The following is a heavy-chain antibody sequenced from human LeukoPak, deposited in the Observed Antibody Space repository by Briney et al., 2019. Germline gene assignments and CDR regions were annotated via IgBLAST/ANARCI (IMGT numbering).Heavy chain of an antibody. D-gene: IGHD3-10*01. V-gene: IGHV4-59*01. CDR3: ARELWANDAFDI. J-gene: IGHJ3*02. CDR1: GGSISSYY. CDR2: IYYSGST. Sequence: PSENLSLTCTVSGGSISSYYWSWIRQPPGQGLEWIGYIYYSGSTNYNPSLKSRVTISVDTSKNQFSLKLSSVTAADTAVYYCARELWANDAFDIWGQGTMVTVSS.